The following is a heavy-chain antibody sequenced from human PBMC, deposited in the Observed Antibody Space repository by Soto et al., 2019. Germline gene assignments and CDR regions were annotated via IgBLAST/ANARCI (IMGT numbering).Heavy chain of an antibody. CDR1: GFTFSSYA. J-gene: IGHJ4*02. V-gene: IGHV3-30-3*01. Sequence: QVQLVESGGGVVQPGRSLRLSCAASGFTFSSYAMHWVRQAPGKGLEWVAVISYDGSNKYYADSVKGRFTISRDNSKNPGYLRMNGPRAEDTAAYYCAGNYYDSSGYSRPLDYWGQGTLVTVSS. D-gene: IGHD3-22*01. CDR3: AGNYYDSSGYSRPLDY. CDR2: ISYDGSNK.